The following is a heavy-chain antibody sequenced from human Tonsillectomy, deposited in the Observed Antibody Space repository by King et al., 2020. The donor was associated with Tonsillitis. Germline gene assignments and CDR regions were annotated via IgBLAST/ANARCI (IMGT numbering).Heavy chain of an antibody. J-gene: IGHJ4*02. CDR2: IRYDGSNK. CDR3: AKDPTGGWFGAGLNHFDY. Sequence: QVQLVESGGGVVQPGGSLRLSCAASGFTFSSYGMHWVRQAPGKGLEWVTFIRYDGSNKYYADSVKGRFTISRDNSKKMVYLEMHSLRAEDTAVYYCAKDPTGGWFGAGLNHFDYWGQGTLVTVSS. D-gene: IGHD3-10*01. V-gene: IGHV3-30*02. CDR1: GFTFSSYG.